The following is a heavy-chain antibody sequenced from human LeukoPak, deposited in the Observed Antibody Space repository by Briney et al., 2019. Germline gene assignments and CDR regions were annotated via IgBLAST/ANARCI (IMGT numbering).Heavy chain of an antibody. J-gene: IGHJ3*02. CDR2: IYTSGST. D-gene: IGHD2-8*02. CDR3: AREWSTWGVFDI. CDR1: GGSISSYY. V-gene: IGHV4-4*07. Sequence: PSETLSLTCTVSGGSISSYYWSGFRNPAGKGLDGFGRIYTSGSTNSNPSLKSRVTISVDTSKNQFSMKLSSVTAADAAVYFCAREWSTWGVFDIWGQGTMVTVSS.